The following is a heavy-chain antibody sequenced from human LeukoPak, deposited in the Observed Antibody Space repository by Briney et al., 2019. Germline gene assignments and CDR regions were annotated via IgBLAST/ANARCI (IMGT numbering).Heavy chain of an antibody. Sequence: QTGGSLRLSCAASGFTFSSYGMHWVRQAPGKGLEWVAVIWYDGSNKYYADSVKGRFTISRDNSKNTLYLQMNSLRAEDTAVYYCAKMPPDDDSSGYYYALLWYFDYWGQGTLVTVSS. J-gene: IGHJ4*02. V-gene: IGHV3-33*06. CDR3: AKMPPDDDSSGYYYALLWYFDY. D-gene: IGHD3-22*01. CDR1: GFTFSSYG. CDR2: IWYDGSNK.